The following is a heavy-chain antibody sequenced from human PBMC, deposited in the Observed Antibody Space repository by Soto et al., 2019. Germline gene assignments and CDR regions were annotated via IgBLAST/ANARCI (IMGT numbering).Heavy chain of an antibody. V-gene: IGHV3-23*04. CDR3: AKDRSETPTYGVDV. CDR2: ISSSGGKI. Sequence: EVPLVESGGGLVQPGGSLRLSCAASGFTFSSYAMTWVRQAPGKGLEWVSGISSSGGKICYADSVKGRFTIYRDSSKSTLFLQMNSLRAEDTAVYPCAKDRSETPTYGVDVWGQGTTVTVSS. J-gene: IGHJ6*02. CDR1: GFTFSSYA.